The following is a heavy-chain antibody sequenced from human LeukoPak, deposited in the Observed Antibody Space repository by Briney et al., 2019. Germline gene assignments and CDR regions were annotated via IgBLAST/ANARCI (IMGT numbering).Heavy chain of an antibody. Sequence: GGSLRLSCAAPGFTFSSYWMSWVRQAPGKGLEWVANIKQDGSEKYYVDSVKGRFTISRDNAKNSLYLQMNSLRAEDTAVYYCAEWSGLDYWGQGTLVTVSS. V-gene: IGHV3-7*01. D-gene: IGHD3-3*01. J-gene: IGHJ4*02. CDR3: AEWSGLDY. CDR1: GFTFSSYW. CDR2: IKQDGSEK.